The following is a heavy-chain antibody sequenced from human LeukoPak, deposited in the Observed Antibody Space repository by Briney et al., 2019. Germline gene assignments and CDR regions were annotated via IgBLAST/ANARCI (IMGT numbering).Heavy chain of an antibody. J-gene: IGHJ4*02. CDR1: GFTFSSYE. Sequence: GGSLRLSCAASGFTFSSYEMNWVRQAPGKGLEWVSYISSSGSTIYYADSVKGRFTISRDNAKNSLYLQMNSLRAENTALYYCARGSERGMGYWGQGSLVTVSS. CDR3: ARGSERGMGY. D-gene: IGHD3-16*01. V-gene: IGHV3-48*03. CDR2: ISSSGSTI.